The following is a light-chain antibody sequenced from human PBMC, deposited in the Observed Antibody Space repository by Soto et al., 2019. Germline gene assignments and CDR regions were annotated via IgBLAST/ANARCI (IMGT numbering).Light chain of an antibody. Sequence: EIVLTQSPATLSLSPGERATLSCRASQSVSSYLAWYQQKPGQAPRLLIYDASNRATGIPARFSGSGSGTDFTLTISRLEPEDFAVYYCQQRSHWPPTFGPGTKGDIK. CDR2: DAS. CDR1: QSVSSY. CDR3: QQRSHWPPT. J-gene: IGKJ3*01. V-gene: IGKV3-11*01.